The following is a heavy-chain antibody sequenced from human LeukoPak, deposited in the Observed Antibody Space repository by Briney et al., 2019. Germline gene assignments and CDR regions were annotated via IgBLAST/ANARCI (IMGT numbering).Heavy chain of an antibody. V-gene: IGHV3-30*03. D-gene: IGHD3-22*01. J-gene: IGHJ3*01. CDR3: ARGDYFDRAFDV. Sequence: GGSLRLSCAASGFTFSSYGMHWVRQAPGKGLEWVAVISYDGSNKYYADSVKGRFTISRDNAKNSLYLQMNSLRAEDTAVYYCARGDYFDRAFDVWGQGTMVTVSS. CDR1: GFTFSSYG. CDR2: ISYDGSNK.